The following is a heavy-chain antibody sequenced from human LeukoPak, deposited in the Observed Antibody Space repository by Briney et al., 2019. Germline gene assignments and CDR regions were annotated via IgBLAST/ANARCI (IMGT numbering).Heavy chain of an antibody. J-gene: IGHJ4*02. CDR3: ARDLEIYSSSGFDY. Sequence: GASVKVSCKASGYTFTGYYMHWVRQAPGQGLEWMGLINPNSGGTNYAQKFQGWVTMTRDTSISTAYMELSSLRSEDTAVYYCARDLEIYSSSGFDYWGQGTLVTVSS. CDR2: INPNSGGT. D-gene: IGHD6-13*01. V-gene: IGHV1-2*04. CDR1: GYTFTGYY.